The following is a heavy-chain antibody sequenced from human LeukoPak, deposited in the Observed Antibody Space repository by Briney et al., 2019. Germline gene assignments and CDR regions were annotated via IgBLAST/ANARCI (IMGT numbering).Heavy chain of an antibody. J-gene: IGHJ4*02. CDR3: ARAIIAVAGFDY. CDR2: INPSGGST. Sequence: ASVKVSCKASGYTFTSYYMHWVRQAPGQGLEWMGIINPSGGSTSYAQKFQGRVTMTRDTSTITVYMELSSLRSEDTAVYYCARAIIAVAGFDYWGQGTLVTVSS. D-gene: IGHD6-19*01. CDR1: GYTFTSYY. V-gene: IGHV1-46*01.